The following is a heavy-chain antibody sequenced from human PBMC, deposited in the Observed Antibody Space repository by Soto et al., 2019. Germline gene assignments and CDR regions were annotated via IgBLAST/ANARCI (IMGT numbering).Heavy chain of an antibody. Sequence: ASVKVSCKASGYTFTSYDTNWVRQATGQGLEWMGWMNPNSGNTGYAQKFQGRVTMTRNTSISTAYMELSSLRSEDTAVYYCARAGGSSSVYYYYMDVWGKGTTVTVSS. D-gene: IGHD6-6*01. CDR2: MNPNSGNT. CDR1: GYTFTSYD. J-gene: IGHJ6*03. V-gene: IGHV1-8*01. CDR3: ARAGGSSSVYYYYMDV.